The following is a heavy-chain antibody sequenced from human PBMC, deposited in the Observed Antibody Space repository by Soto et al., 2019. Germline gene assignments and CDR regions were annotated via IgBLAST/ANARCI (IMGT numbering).Heavy chain of an antibody. V-gene: IGHV1-69*18. CDR3: ARVVMTTVTASFYYGLDV. J-gene: IGHJ6*02. D-gene: IGHD4-4*01. CDR1: GGTFSTYG. CDR2: IIPLIGTA. Sequence: QVQLVQSGAEVRKPGSSVTVSCKASGGTFSTYGITWVRQAPGQGLEWMGNIIPLIGTANYAQRFRGSVTITADESTTTAYMELTSLRSEDTAVYYCARVVMTTVTASFYYGLDVWGQGTTVTVSS.